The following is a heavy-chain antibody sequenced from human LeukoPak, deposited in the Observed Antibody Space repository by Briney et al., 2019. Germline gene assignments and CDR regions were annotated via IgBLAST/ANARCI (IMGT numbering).Heavy chain of an antibody. Sequence: GGSLRLSCTVSGFTSFSGHWMNWVRQAPGKGLEWVANIRFDGSEIGYGDSVEGRFIISRDNSKNSLYLQMNSLRAEDTAVYYCATRHNFEYWGQGTLVTVSS. J-gene: IGHJ4*02. CDR3: ATRHNFEY. CDR2: IRFDGSEI. CDR1: GFTSFSGHW. V-gene: IGHV3-7*01.